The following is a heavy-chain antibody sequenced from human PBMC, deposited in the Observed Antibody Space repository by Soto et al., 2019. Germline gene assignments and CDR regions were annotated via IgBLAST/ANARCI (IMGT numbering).Heavy chain of an antibody. CDR1: GYTFTNYW. J-gene: IGHJ4*02. CDR3: ARPGALLQPIDY. D-gene: IGHD4-4*01. CDR2: IFPRDSDT. V-gene: IGHV5-51*01. Sequence: GESRKIFLCASGYTFTNYWIALVRPMPGRGLEWMGLIFPRDSDTRYNSSFEGHVTISSNRSIAPAYLQRTIHKAADTAIYFVARPGALLQPIDYWGQGTPVTVSS.